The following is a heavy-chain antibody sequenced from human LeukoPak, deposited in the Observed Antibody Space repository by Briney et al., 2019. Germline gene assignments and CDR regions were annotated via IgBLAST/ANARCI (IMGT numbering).Heavy chain of an antibody. J-gene: IGHJ6*03. CDR3: ARENTNNYYHFYMDV. CDR1: GFTVNTNY. Sequence: PGGSLRLSCTASGFTVNTNYMTWVRQAPGKGLEWVSLMDTSGSTYYADSVKGRFSLSRDNSKNTLYLQMSSLRVEDTALYYCARENTNNYYHFYMDVWGKGTTVTVSS. D-gene: IGHD1/OR15-1a*01. CDR2: MDTSGST. V-gene: IGHV3-53*01.